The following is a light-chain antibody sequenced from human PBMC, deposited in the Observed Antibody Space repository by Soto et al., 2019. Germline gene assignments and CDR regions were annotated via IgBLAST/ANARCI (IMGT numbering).Light chain of an antibody. Sequence: QSALTQPASVSGSPGQSITISCTGTSSDVGSYNLVSWYQQHPGKAPKLMIYEGSKRPSGVSNRFSGSKSGNTASLTISGLQAEDEAEYHGCSYAGSSTYVVFGGGTKLTVL. CDR3: CSYAGSSTYVV. CDR2: EGS. CDR1: SSDVGSYNL. J-gene: IGLJ2*01. V-gene: IGLV2-23*01.